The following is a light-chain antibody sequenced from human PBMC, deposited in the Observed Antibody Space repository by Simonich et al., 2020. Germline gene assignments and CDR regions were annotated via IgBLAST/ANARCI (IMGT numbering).Light chain of an antibody. CDR3: AAWDDSLSGYWV. CDR2: RNN. V-gene: IGLV1-47*01. CDR1: SSNIGSNY. J-gene: IGLJ3*02. Sequence: QSVLTQPPSASGTPGQRVTSSCSGSSSNIGSNYVYWYQQLPGTAPKLLFYRNNQRPSGVPVRFSGSKAGTSAALAISGLRSEDEADYYCAAWDDSLSGYWVFGGGTKLTVL.